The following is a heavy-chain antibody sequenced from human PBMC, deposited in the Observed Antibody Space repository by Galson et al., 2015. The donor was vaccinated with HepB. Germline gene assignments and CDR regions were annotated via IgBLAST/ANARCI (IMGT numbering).Heavy chain of an antibody. CDR2: IWYDGSNK. D-gene: IGHD1-26*01. J-gene: IGHJ2*01. CDR3: ARRAEEFNIVGATGYFDL. Sequence: SLRLSCAASGFTFSSYGMHWVRQAPGKGLEWVAVIWYDGSNKYYADSVKGRFTISRDNSKNTLYLQMNSLRAEDTAVYYCARRAEEFNIVGATGYFDLWGRGTLVTVSS. CDR1: GFTFSSYG. V-gene: IGHV3-33*01.